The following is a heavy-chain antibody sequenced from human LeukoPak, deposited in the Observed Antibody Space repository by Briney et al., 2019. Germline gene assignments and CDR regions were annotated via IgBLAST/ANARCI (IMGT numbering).Heavy chain of an antibody. CDR1: GLALSTYA. V-gene: IGHV1-69*05. Sequence: SVKVSFKASGLALSTYAISWVRQAPGQGLEWMGGIIPMFGSAHYAQKFQDRVTITTDESTTIAYMELSSLRSEDMAVYYCASSPRIVGRLDYYYYMDVWGKGTRSPSL. D-gene: IGHD6-6*01. CDR2: IIPMFGSA. CDR3: ASSPRIVGRLDYYYYMDV. J-gene: IGHJ6*03.